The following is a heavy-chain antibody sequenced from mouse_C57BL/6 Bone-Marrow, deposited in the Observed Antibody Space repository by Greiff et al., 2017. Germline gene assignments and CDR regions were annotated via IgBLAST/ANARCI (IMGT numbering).Heavy chain of an antibody. V-gene: IGHV5-6*02. CDR3: ARRGTVGYAMDY. D-gene: IGHD1-1*01. J-gene: IGHJ4*01. CDR2: ISSGGSYT. Sequence: EVQLVESGGDLVKPGGSLKLSCAASGFTFSSYGMSWVRQTPDKRLEWVATISSGGSYTYYPDSVKGRFTISRDDAKSTLYLQMSSLKSEDTAMYYCARRGTVGYAMDYWGQGTSVTVSS. CDR1: GFTFSSYG.